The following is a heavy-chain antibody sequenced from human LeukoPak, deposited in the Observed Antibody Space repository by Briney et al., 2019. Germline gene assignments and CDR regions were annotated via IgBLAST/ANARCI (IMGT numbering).Heavy chain of an antibody. Sequence: PSETLSLTCAVYGGSFSGYYWSWIRQPPGKGLEWIGEINHSGSTNYNPSPKSRVTISVDTSKNQFSLKLSSVTAADTAVYYCARSLDYYDSSGYSGAFDIWGQGTMVTVSS. J-gene: IGHJ3*02. D-gene: IGHD3-22*01. CDR1: GGSFSGYY. V-gene: IGHV4-34*01. CDR3: ARSLDYYDSSGYSGAFDI. CDR2: INHSGST.